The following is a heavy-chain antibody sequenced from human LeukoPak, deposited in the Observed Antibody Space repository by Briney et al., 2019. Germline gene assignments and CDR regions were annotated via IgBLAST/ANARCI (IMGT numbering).Heavy chain of an antibody. CDR2: IKSKTGGGTT. J-gene: IGHJ4*02. CDR3: AREDSGYDFEY. V-gene: IGHV3-15*01. Sequence: GGSLRLSCAASGFTFSDAWMSWVRQAPGKGLEWVGRIKSKTGGGTTDYAAPVKGRFSISRDDSKNTLYLQMNSLRAEDTAVFYCAREDSGYDFEYWGQGTLVTVSA. D-gene: IGHD5-12*01. CDR1: GFTFSDAW.